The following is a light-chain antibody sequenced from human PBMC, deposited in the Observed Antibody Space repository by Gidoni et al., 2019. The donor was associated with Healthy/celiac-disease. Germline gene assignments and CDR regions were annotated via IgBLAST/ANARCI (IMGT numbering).Light chain of an antibody. J-gene: IGKJ1*01. CDR2: KAS. Sequence: DIQMTQSPSTLSASVGDRVTITCRASTSISSWVAWYQQKPGKAPKRLIYKASSLDSGVPSRFSGSGSETEFTLTISSLQPDDFATYYCQQYNSYSWTFGQGTKVEIK. CDR1: TSISSW. V-gene: IGKV1-5*03. CDR3: QQYNSYSWT.